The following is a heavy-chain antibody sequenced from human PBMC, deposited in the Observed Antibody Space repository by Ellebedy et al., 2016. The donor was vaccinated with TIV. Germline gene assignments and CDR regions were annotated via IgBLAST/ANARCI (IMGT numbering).Heavy chain of an antibody. CDR3: ARDPSPTSPPELDY. V-gene: IGHV1-2*02. Sequence: ASVKVSXKASGHTFTGYYMHWVRQAPGQGLEWMGWINPNSGGTNYAQKFQGRVTMTRDTSISTAYMELSRLRSDDTAVYYCARDPSPTSPPELDYWGQGTLVTVSS. CDR2: INPNSGGT. J-gene: IGHJ4*02. CDR1: GHTFTGYY.